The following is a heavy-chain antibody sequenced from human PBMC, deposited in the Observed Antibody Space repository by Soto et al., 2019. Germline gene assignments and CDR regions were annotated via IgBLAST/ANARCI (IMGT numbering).Heavy chain of an antibody. CDR1: GFTFSSHA. J-gene: IGHJ5*02. D-gene: IGHD3-3*01. V-gene: IGHV3-23*01. CDR3: AKDRTSYYDFWSGYFENNWFDP. Sequence: PVGSLRLSCAASGFTFSSHAMSWVRQAPGKGLEWVSAISGSGGSTYYADSVKGRFTISRDNSKNTLYLQMNSLRAEDTAVYYCAKDRTSYYDFWSGYFENNWFDPWGQGTLVTVSS. CDR2: ISGSGGST.